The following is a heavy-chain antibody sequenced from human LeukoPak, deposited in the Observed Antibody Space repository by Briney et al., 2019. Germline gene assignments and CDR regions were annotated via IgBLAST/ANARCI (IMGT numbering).Heavy chain of an antibody. V-gene: IGHV3-7*01. CDR1: GFTFSTYT. J-gene: IGHJ3*02. Sequence: GGSLRLSCAASGFTFSTYTMTWVRQAPGKGLEWVANIKQDGSEKYYVDSVKGRFTISRDNAKNSLYLQMNSLRAEDTAVYYCARDSYSSGWSGTFDIWGQGTMVTVSS. D-gene: IGHD6-19*01. CDR2: IKQDGSEK. CDR3: ARDSYSSGWSGTFDI.